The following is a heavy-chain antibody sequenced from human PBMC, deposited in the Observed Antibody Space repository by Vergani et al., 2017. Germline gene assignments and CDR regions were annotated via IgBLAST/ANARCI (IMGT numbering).Heavy chain of an antibody. Sequence: QLQLQESGSGLVKPSQTLSLTCAVSGGSISSGGYSWSWIRQPPGKGLEGMGYSYHSGSTYDNPSLKSRVTISVDRSKNKFSLKLSSVTAADTAVYYCGRVLDDFWGGYHYCYFDLWGRGTLVTVSS. D-gene: IGHD3-3*01. V-gene: IGHV4-30-2*01. J-gene: IGHJ2*01. CDR1: GGSISSGGYS. CDR3: GRVLDDFWGGYHYCYFDL. CDR2: SYHSGST.